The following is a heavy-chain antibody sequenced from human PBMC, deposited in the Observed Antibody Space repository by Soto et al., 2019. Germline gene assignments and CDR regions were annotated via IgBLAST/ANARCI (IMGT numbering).Heavy chain of an antibody. V-gene: IGHV3-72*01. J-gene: IGHJ4*02. CDR3: ARVMVVAGHYYFDY. D-gene: IGHD6-19*01. CDR1: GFTFSDHY. CDR2: IRKRTNSYTT. Sequence: EVQLVESGGGLAQPGGSLRLSCAASGFTFSDHYMDWVRQAPGKGLEWVGRIRKRTNSYTTEYAASVKGRFTISRDDSQNSLYLQMNSLKTDDTAVYYCARVMVVAGHYYFDYWGQGTLVTVSS.